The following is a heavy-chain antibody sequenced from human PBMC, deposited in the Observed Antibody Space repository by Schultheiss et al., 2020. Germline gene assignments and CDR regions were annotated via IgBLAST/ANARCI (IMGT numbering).Heavy chain of an antibody. D-gene: IGHD3-3*01. Sequence: GGSLRLSCAASGFTFSSYAMHWVRQAPGKGLEYVSAISSNGGSTYYANSVKGRFTISRDNSKNTLYLQMNSLRAEDTAVYYCAKVVERYYDFWSGYLTGNDYWGQGTLVNVSS. J-gene: IGHJ4*02. V-gene: IGHV3-64*01. CDR1: GFTFSSYA. CDR3: AKVVERYYDFWSGYLTGNDY. CDR2: ISSNGGST.